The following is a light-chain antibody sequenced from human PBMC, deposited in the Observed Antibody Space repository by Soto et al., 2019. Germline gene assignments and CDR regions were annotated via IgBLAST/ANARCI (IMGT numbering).Light chain of an antibody. J-gene: IGKJ5*01. V-gene: IGKV3-15*01. CDR1: QSVSSN. Sequence: EIVMTQSPATLSVSPGERATLSCRASQSVSSNLAWYQQKPGQAPRLLIYGASNRATGIPSRFSASGSGTEFTLTISRLQSEDFAIYYCQQYNNWPRGTFGQGTRLEIK. CDR2: GAS. CDR3: QQYNNWPRGT.